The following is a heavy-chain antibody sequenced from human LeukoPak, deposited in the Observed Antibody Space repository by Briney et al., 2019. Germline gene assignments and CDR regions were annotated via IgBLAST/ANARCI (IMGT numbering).Heavy chain of an antibody. CDR3: ARDRVRLGGYWPFDY. CDR1: GSTFSNYS. Sequence: QTGGSLRLSCAASGSTFSNYSMNWVRQAPGKGLEWVSFISSTSRTIYYADSVKGRFTISRDNAKNSLYLQMNSLRDEDTAVYYCARDRVRLGGYWPFDYWGQGTLVTVSS. J-gene: IGHJ4*02. D-gene: IGHD3-22*01. V-gene: IGHV3-48*02. CDR2: ISSTSRTI.